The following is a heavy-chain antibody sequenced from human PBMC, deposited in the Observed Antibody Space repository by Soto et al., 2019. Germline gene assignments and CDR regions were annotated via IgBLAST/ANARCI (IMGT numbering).Heavy chain of an antibody. CDR3: ARSVEGHFDY. Sequence: EVQLVESGGGLVQPGGSLRLTCVASGFPFSIYSMNWVRQAPGKGLEWSSYITSDTNTIKYADSVKGRFTISRDNNKNLLYLQMNSLRDEDTAVYLSARSVEGHFDYWGQGTVVTVSS. J-gene: IGHJ4*02. D-gene: IGHD6-19*01. V-gene: IGHV3-48*02. CDR1: GFPFSIYS. CDR2: ITSDTNTI.